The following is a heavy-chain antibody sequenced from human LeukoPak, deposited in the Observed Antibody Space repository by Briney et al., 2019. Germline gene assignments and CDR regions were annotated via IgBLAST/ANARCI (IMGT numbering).Heavy chain of an antibody. J-gene: IGHJ5*02. Sequence: GASVKVSCKASGYTFTSYYMHWVRQAPGQGLEWMGIINPSGGSTSYAQKFQGRVTISVDTSKNQFSLKLSSVTAADTAVYYCVIVVVPAATVLSRVDPWGQGTLVTVSS. CDR2: INPSGGST. CDR3: VIVVVPAATVLSRVDP. D-gene: IGHD2-2*01. V-gene: IGHV1-46*01. CDR1: GYTFTSYY.